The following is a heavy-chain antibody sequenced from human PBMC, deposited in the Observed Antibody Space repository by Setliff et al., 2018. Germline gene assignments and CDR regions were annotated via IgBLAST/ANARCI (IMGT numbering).Heavy chain of an antibody. Sequence: SETLSLTCTVYGGSFSDYFWGWIRQPPGKGLVWIGSIYHSGSSYYNPSLQSRVNISVDMSKNQFSMKLTSVTAADTAVYYCARVDFTMIQGVLGLWGQGTLVTVS. J-gene: IGHJ1*01. CDR2: IYHSGSS. D-gene: IGHD3-10*01. V-gene: IGHV4-34*01. CDR1: GGSFSDYF. CDR3: ARVDFTMIQGVLGL.